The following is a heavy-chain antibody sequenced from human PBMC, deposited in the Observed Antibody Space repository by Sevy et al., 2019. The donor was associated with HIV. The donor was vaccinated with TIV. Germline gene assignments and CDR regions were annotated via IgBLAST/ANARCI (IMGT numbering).Heavy chain of an antibody. CDR2: ISSRGHTI. D-gene: IGHD6-6*01. CDR1: RFTFSDYY. CDR3: ATEVDYSSSAFDY. V-gene: IGHV3-11*01. Sequence: GGSLRLSCAASRFTFSDYYMSWIRQAPGKGLEWVSYISSRGHTIYYADSVKGRFTISRDDAKNSVFLQMNSLRAEDTAVYYCATEVDYSSSAFDYWGQGTLVTVSS. J-gene: IGHJ4*02.